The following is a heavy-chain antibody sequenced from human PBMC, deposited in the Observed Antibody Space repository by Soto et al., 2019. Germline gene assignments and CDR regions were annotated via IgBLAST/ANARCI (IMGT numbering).Heavy chain of an antibody. CDR1: GYSFDGYW. CDR3: ARQAAPAATVRLIWFDL. D-gene: IGHD2-2*01. J-gene: IGHJ5*02. CDR2: IYPATSDT. Sequence: VQLVQSGAEEKKPGESLKISCKGSGYSFDGYWNAWVRQMPVKGLETMGIIYPATSDTRYSRSFQGQITISADQSVSNAYLQGSSLKASDTAVYYWARQAAPAATVRLIWFDLWGQGTLVTVS. V-gene: IGHV5-51*01.